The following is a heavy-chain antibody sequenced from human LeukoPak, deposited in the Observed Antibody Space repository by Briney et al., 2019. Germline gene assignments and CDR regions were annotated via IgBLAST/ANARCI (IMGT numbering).Heavy chain of an antibody. V-gene: IGHV3-53*01. CDR1: GFTVSSNY. CDR2: IYGGGST. D-gene: IGHD3-10*01. CDR3: ARGNYYGSGSYDY. Sequence: GGSLRLSCAASGFTVSSNYMSWVRQAPGKGLEWVSVIYGGGSTYYADSVKGGFTISRDNSKNTLYLQMNSLRAEDTAVYYCARGNYYGSGSYDYWGQGTLVTVSS. J-gene: IGHJ4*02.